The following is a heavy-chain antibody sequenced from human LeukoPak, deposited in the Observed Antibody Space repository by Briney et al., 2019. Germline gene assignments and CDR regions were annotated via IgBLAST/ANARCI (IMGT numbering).Heavy chain of an antibody. V-gene: IGHV1-69*13. CDR3: ARGPRAEYFQH. Sequence: ASVKVSCKASGGTFSSYAISWVRQAPGQGLEWMGGIIPIFGTANYAQKLQGRVTITADESTSTAYMELSSLRSEDTAVYYCARGPRAEYFQHWGQGTLVTVSS. CDR1: GGTFSSYA. J-gene: IGHJ1*01. CDR2: IIPIFGTA.